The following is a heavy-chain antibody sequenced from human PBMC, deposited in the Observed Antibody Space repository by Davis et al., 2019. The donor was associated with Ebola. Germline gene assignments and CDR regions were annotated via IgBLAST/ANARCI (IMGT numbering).Heavy chain of an antibody. V-gene: IGHV3-33*01. D-gene: IGHD6-19*01. Sequence: GESLKIPCAASGFTLSGYDMNWVRQAPGQGLQWVAVIWDDGSNKYYADSVKGRFTISRDNSKNTLYLQMNSPRADDTAVYYCATTPQYSSGQNKPFDYWGQGTLVTVSS. CDR2: IWDDGSNK. CDR3: ATTPQYSSGQNKPFDY. CDR1: GFTLSGYD. J-gene: IGHJ4*02.